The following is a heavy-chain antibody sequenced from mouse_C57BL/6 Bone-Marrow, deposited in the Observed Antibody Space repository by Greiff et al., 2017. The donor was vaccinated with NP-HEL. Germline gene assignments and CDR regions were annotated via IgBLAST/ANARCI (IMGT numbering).Heavy chain of an antibody. Sequence: QVQLQQPGTELVKPGASVKLSCKASGYTFTSYWMHWVKQRPGQGLEWIGNINPSNGGTNYNEKFKSKATLTVDKSSSTAYMQLSSLTSEDSAVYYCARSRPLLLRRYWYFDVWGTGTTVTVSS. J-gene: IGHJ1*03. V-gene: IGHV1-53*01. D-gene: IGHD1-1*01. CDR1: GYTFTSYW. CDR3: ARSRPLLLRRYWYFDV. CDR2: INPSNGGT.